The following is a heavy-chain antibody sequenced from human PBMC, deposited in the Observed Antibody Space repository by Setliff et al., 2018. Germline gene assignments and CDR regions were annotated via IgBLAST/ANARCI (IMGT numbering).Heavy chain of an antibody. D-gene: IGHD5-12*01. Sequence: SETLSLTCTVSGGSISSPSYFWGWVRQPPGKEMEWIATIYYSGSSYYNPSLESRLTISVDTSKNLFSLKLSSVTTADTAVYYCARHYGGGYKHFDYWGQGTLVTVSS. J-gene: IGHJ4*02. CDR2: IYYSGSS. CDR3: ARHYGGGYKHFDY. V-gene: IGHV4-39*01. CDR1: GGSISSPSYF.